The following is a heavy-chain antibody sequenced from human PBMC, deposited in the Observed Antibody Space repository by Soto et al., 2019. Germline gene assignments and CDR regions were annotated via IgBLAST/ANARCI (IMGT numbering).Heavy chain of an antibody. CDR2: ISASDGST. Sequence: EVQLLESGGGLVQPGGSLRLSCAASGFTFSSYAMSWVRQAPGKGLEWVSTISASDGSTYCADSVKGRFTISSDNSKNTLPLQMNSLRAEDTAVYFCARGGYCSGGSCYSFHTFDIWGQGTMVTVSS. V-gene: IGHV3-23*01. CDR3: ARGGYCSGGSCYSFHTFDI. J-gene: IGHJ3*02. CDR1: GFTFSSYA. D-gene: IGHD2-15*01.